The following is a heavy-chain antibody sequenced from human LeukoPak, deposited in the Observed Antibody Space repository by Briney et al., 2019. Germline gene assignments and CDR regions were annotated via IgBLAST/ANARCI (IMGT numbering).Heavy chain of an antibody. CDR3: ARDSGTTGEVKFDP. CDR2: IYSTVT. D-gene: IGHD3-10*01. CDR1: GGSISTYY. V-gene: IGHV4-4*07. Sequence: SETLSLTCTVSGGSISTYYLSWIRQPAGRGLEWIGRIYSTVTTYNPSLKSRVTMSADTSRNHVSLTLNSVTAADTAVYYCARDSGTTGEVKFDPWGQGTLVTVSS. J-gene: IGHJ5*02.